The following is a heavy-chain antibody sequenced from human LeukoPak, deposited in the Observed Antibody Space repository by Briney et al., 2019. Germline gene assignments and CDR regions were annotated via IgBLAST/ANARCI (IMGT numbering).Heavy chain of an antibody. D-gene: IGHD3-22*01. Sequence: PSETLSLTSTVSGGSISTYYWSWIRQSPGRGLEWIGYIYYSGITKYNPSLKSRVTISVDTSTNQFSLRLSSVTAADTAVYYCARGYYYDSSGYFLDFWGQGTLVTVSS. CDR2: IYYSGIT. V-gene: IGHV4-59*01. CDR1: GGSISTYY. J-gene: IGHJ4*02. CDR3: ARGYYYDSSGYFLDF.